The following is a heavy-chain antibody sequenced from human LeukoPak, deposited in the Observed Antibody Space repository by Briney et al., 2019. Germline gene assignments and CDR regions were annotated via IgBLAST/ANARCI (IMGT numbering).Heavy chain of an antibody. J-gene: IGHJ4*02. Sequence: GGSLRLPCTASGFTFSSHAMSWVRQAPGKGLEWVSGISDSGDNTYYVDSVKGRFTISRDNAKNSLYLQMNSLRAEDTAVYYCARDSDNDYVWGSYRPFDYWGQGTLVTVSS. CDR1: GFTFSSHA. CDR2: ISDSGDNT. CDR3: ARDSDNDYVWGSYRPFDY. V-gene: IGHV3-23*01. D-gene: IGHD3-16*02.